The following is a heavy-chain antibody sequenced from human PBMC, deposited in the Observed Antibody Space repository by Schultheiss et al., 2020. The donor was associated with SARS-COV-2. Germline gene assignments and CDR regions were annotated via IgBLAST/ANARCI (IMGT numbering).Heavy chain of an antibody. J-gene: IGHJ4*02. D-gene: IGHD3-22*01. V-gene: IGHV4-31*03. CDR3: ARGTHYDSSGYYYYFDY. CDR2: IYYSGST. Sequence: SETLSLTCTVSGGSISSGGYYWSWIRQHPGKGLEWIGYIYYSGSTYYSPSLRSRVTMSVDASKSQFSLNLTSVTAADTAVYYCARGTHYDSSGYYYYFDYWGQGTLVTVSS. CDR1: GGSISSGGYY.